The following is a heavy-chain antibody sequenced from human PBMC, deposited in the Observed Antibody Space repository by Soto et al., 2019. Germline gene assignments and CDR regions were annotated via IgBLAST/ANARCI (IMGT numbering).Heavy chain of an antibody. CDR3: ARLGIGWEFPFDY. CDR1: GGSISNDAYY. D-gene: IGHD3-10*01. J-gene: IGHJ4*02. CDR2: IYHSGSS. V-gene: IGHV4-61*08. Sequence: QVQLQESGPGLVKPSETLSLTCIVSGGSISNDAYYWSWIRQPPGKGLEWIGYIYHSGSSYYNPSLKSRVTISADTSANQFSLKVRSVTAADTAVYYRARLGIGWEFPFDYWGQGTLVNVSS.